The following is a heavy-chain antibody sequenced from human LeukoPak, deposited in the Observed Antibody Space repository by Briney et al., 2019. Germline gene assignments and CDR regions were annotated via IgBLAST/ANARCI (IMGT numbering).Heavy chain of an antibody. D-gene: IGHD1-26*01. Sequence: GGSLRLSCAASGFTFSNYAMHWVRQAPVKGLEWVAIISYDGSNKYYADSVKGRFTISRDDSKNTLYLQMNSLRAEDTAVYYCARDKVVGATIFDYWGQGTLVTVSS. CDR3: ARDKVVGATIFDY. CDR2: ISYDGSNK. V-gene: IGHV3-30*04. CDR1: GFTFSNYA. J-gene: IGHJ4*02.